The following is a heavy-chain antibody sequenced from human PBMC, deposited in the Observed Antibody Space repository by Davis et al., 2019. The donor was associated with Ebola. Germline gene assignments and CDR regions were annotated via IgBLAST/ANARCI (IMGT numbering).Heavy chain of an antibody. D-gene: IGHD3-16*02. V-gene: IGHV3-30*18. J-gene: IGHJ4*02. Sequence: WIRQPPGKGLEWVAVISYDGSNKYYADSVKGRFTISRDNSKNTLYLQMNSLRAEDTAVYYCAKDLVTFGGVINWFYFDYWGQGTLVTVSS. CDR2: ISYDGSNK. CDR3: AKDLVTFGGVINWFYFDY.